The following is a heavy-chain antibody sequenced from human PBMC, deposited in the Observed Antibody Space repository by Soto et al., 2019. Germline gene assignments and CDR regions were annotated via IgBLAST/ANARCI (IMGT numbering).Heavy chain of an antibody. CDR3: ASALSSSGRFDY. D-gene: IGHD6-13*01. J-gene: IGHJ4*02. CDR1: GYTFTSYD. Sequence: QVQLVQSGAEVKKPGDSVKVSCKASGYTFTSYDINWVRQATGQGLEWMGWMNPNSGNTGYAQKFQGRVTMTRNTSIGTAYLELSSLKSEDTAVYYCASALSSSGRFDYWGQGTLVTVSS. V-gene: IGHV1-8*01. CDR2: MNPNSGNT.